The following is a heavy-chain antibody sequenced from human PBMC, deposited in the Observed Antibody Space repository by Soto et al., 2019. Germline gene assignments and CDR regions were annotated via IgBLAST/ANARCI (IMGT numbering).Heavy chain of an antibody. J-gene: IGHJ4*02. D-gene: IGHD3-3*01. CDR1: GGSISSSSYY. CDR3: ARHGALRFLEWLHPGRLDY. Sequence: PSETLSLTCTVSGGSISSSSYYWGWIRQPPGKGLEWIGSIYYSGSTYYNPSLKSRVTISVDTSKNQFSLKLSSVTAADTAVYYCARHGALRFLEWLHPGRLDYWGQGTLVTVSS. V-gene: IGHV4-39*01. CDR2: IYYSGST.